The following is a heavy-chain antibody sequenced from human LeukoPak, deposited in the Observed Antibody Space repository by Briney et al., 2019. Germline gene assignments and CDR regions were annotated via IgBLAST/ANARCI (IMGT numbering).Heavy chain of an antibody. D-gene: IGHD3-22*01. J-gene: IGHJ3*02. V-gene: IGHV3-48*01. CDR2: ISSSSSTI. Sequence: GGSLRLSCAASGFTFSSYSMNWVRQAPGKGREWVSYISSSSSTIYYADSVKGRFTISRDNAKNSLYLQMNSLRAEDTAVYYCTRGWYYDSSGDAFDIWGQGTMVTVSS. CDR3: TRGWYYDSSGDAFDI. CDR1: GFTFSSYS.